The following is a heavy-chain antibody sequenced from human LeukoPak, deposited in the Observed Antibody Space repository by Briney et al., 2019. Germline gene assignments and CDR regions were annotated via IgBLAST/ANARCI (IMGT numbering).Heavy chain of an antibody. CDR3: ARQATLLAGRLEAGGFDI. J-gene: IGHJ3*02. V-gene: IGHV4-59*08. CDR2: IYPSGST. Sequence: SETLPHPCCVSGGSFSDYYWNWIRQSPGKGLEWIGYIYPSGSTDYNPSLKSRVTMSTDTSKNQISLKLTSVTAADTAVYFCARQATLLAGRLEAGGFDIWGRGTMVTVSS. D-gene: IGHD3-3*01. CDR1: GGSFSDYY.